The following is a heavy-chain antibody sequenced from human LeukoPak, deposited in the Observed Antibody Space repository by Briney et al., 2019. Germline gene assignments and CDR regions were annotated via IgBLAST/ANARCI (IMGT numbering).Heavy chain of an antibody. CDR1: GYTFTDYH. CDR3: ARGGHGHTQNDY. Sequence: ASVKVSCKASGYTFTDYHIHWVRQAPGRGLEWMGWINPNTGGTNYAQNFQGRVTMTRDTSITTSYMELSSLLSDDTALYYCARGGHGHTQNDYWGQGTLVTVSS. CDR2: INPNTGGT. D-gene: IGHD5-24*01. V-gene: IGHV1-2*02. J-gene: IGHJ4*02.